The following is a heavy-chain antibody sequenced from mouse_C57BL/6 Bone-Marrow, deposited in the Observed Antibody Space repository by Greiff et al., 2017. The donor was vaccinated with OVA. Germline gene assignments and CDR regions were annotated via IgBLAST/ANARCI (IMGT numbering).Heavy chain of an antibody. CDR3: ARSPYYYGSSSLAY. D-gene: IGHD1-1*01. V-gene: IGHV1-72*01. CDR2: IDPNSGGT. CDR1: GYTFTSYW. Sequence: QVQLQQPGAELVKPGASVKMSCKASGYTFTSYWITWVKQRPGQGLEWIGRIDPNSGGTKYNEKFKSKATLTVDKPSSTAYMQLSSLTSEDSAVYYCARSPYYYGSSSLAYWGQGTLVTVSA. J-gene: IGHJ3*01.